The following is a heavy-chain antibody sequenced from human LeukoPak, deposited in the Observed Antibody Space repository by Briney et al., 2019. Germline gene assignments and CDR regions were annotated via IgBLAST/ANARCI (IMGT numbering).Heavy chain of an antibody. CDR1: GFTFSGSA. V-gene: IGHV3-73*01. J-gene: IGHJ6*02. Sequence: GGSLRLSCAASGFTFSGSAMHWVRQASGKGLEWVGRIRSKANSYATAYAASEKGRFTISRDDSKNTAYLQMNSLKTEDTAVYYCTRRIGGASTRAYYGMDVWGQGTTVTVSS. CDR2: IRSKANSYAT. CDR3: TRRIGGASTRAYYGMDV. D-gene: IGHD1-26*01.